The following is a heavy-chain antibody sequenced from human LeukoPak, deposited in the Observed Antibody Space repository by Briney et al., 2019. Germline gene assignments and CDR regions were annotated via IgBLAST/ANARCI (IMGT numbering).Heavy chain of an antibody. CDR1: GFTFSSYW. CDR3: ARAQGYCSGGSCYLGTFDP. J-gene: IGHJ5*02. V-gene: IGHV3-74*01. CDR2: INSDGSST. D-gene: IGHD2-15*01. Sequence: GGSLRLSCAASGFTFSSYWMHWVRQAPGKGLVWVSRINSDGSSTSYADSVKGRFTISRDNAKNTLYLQMNSLRAEDTAVYYCARAQGYCSGGSCYLGTFDPWGQGTLVTVSS.